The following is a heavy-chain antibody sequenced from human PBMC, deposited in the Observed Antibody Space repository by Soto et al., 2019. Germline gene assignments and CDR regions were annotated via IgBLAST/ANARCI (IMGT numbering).Heavy chain of an antibody. V-gene: IGHV3-23*01. CDR3: AKVHGSGTYYNFPDY. J-gene: IGHJ4*02. D-gene: IGHD3-10*01. Sequence: PGGSLRLSCAASGFTLSTYAMSWVRQAPGKGLEWVSTITDSGSSTYYAASVKGRFSISRDDSKNTLYLLMNSLSAEDTALYYCAKVHGSGTYYNFPDYWGPGTLVTVSS. CDR2: ITDSGSST. CDR1: GFTLSTYA.